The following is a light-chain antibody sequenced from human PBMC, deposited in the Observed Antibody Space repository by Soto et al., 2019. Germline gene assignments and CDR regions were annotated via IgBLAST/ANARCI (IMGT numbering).Light chain of an antibody. V-gene: IGLV2-23*02. J-gene: IGLJ1*01. Sequence: QSVLTQPASVSGSPGQSITISCTGNSSDAGSYNLVSWYQQHPGKAPKLMIYEVSKRPSGVSNRFSGSKSGNTASLTISGLQAEDEADYYCCSYAGSSTPLIFGTGTKVTVL. CDR3: CSYAGSSTPLI. CDR1: SSDAGSYNL. CDR2: EVS.